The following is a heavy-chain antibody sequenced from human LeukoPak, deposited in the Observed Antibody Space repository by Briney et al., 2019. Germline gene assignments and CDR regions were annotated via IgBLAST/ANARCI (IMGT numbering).Heavy chain of an antibody. D-gene: IGHD3-3*01. CDR1: GYTFTSYY. CDR2: INPSGGST. Sequence: ASVKVSCKASGYTFTSYYMHWVRQAPGQGLEWMGIINPSGGSTSYAQKFQGRVTMTRDMSTSTVYMELSSLRSEDTAVYYCARADGYYDFWSGYSYYYYMDVWGKGTTVTVSS. J-gene: IGHJ6*03. V-gene: IGHV1-46*01. CDR3: ARADGYYDFWSGYSYYYYMDV.